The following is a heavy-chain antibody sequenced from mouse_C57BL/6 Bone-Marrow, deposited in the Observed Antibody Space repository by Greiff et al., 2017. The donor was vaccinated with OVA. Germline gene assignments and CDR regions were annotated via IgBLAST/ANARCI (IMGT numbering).Heavy chain of an antibody. J-gene: IGHJ4*01. Sequence: QVQLKESGPELVKPGASVKISCKASGYTFTDYYINWVKQRPGQGLEWIGWIFPGSGSTYYNEKFKGKATLTVDKSSSTAYMLLSSLTSEDSAVYVCARFYGSSYYAMDYWGQGTSVTVSS. V-gene: IGHV1-75*01. CDR2: IFPGSGST. CDR3: ARFYGSSYYAMDY. D-gene: IGHD1-1*01. CDR1: GYTFTDYY.